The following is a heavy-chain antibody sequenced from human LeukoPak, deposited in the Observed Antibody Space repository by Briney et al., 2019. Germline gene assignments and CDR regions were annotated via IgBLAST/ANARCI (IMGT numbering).Heavy chain of an antibody. D-gene: IGHD3-22*01. J-gene: IGHJ4*02. CDR3: AREDSSGYVGGY. CDR2: ISSSGSTI. V-gene: IGHV3-11*01. Sequence: SGGSLRLSCAASGFTFSDYYMMWLGQAPGKGLEGVSYISSSGSTIYYADSVKGRFTISRDNAKHSLYLQMNSLRAEDTAVYYCAREDSSGYVGGYWGQGTLVTVSS. CDR1: GFTFSDYY.